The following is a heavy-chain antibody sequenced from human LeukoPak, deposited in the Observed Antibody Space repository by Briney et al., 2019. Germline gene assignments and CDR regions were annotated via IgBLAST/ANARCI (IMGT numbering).Heavy chain of an antibody. Sequence: PSETLSLTCTVSGGSIRSYYWSWIRQPPGKGVEWIGYIYYSGSTNYNPSLKSRVTISVDTSKNQFSLKLNSVTAADTAVYYCARFEGYDFLTGYAYYFDYWGQGTLVTVSS. CDR3: ARFEGYDFLTGYAYYFDY. D-gene: IGHD3-9*01. CDR1: GGSIRSYY. V-gene: IGHV4-59*01. J-gene: IGHJ4*02. CDR2: IYYSGST.